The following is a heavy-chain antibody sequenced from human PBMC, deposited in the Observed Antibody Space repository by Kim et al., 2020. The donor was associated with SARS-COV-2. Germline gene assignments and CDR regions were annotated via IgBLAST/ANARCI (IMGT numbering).Heavy chain of an antibody. J-gene: IGHJ4*02. CDR3: AKGGSGWSILDY. D-gene: IGHD6-19*01. CDR1: GFTFSSYG. CDR2: ISYDGSNK. V-gene: IGHV3-30*18. Sequence: GGSLRLSCAASGFTFSSYGMHWVRQAPGKGLEWVAVISYDGSNKYYADSVKGRFTISRDNSKNTLYLQMNSLRAEDTAVYYCAKGGSGWSILDYWGQGTLVTVSS.